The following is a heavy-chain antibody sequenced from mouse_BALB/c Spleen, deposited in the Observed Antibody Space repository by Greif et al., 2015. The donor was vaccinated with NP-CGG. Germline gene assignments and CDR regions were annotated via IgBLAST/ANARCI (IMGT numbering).Heavy chain of an antibody. D-gene: IGHD2-14*01. CDR2: ISDGGSYT. CDR1: GFTFSDYY. V-gene: IGHV5-4*02. J-gene: IGHJ1*01. Sequence: DVKLVESGGGLVKPGGSLKLSCAASGFTFSDYYMYWVRQTPEKRLEWVATISDGGSYTYYPDSVKGRFTISRDNAKNNLYLQMSSLESEDTAMYYCARGRYDWYFDVWGAGTTVTVSS. CDR3: ARGRYDWYFDV.